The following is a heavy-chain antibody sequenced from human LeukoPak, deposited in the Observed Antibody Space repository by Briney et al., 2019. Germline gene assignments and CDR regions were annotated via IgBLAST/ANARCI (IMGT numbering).Heavy chain of an antibody. CDR1: GYTFTSYD. CDR2: MNPNSGNT. D-gene: IGHD1-26*01. V-gene: IGHV1-8*01. Sequence: ASVKVSCKASGYTFTSYDINWVRQATGQGLEWMGWMNPNSGNTGYAQKFQGRVTMTRNTSISTAYMELSSLRSEDTAVYYCARVSGAVGATDFDYWGQGTLVTVSS. J-gene: IGHJ4*02. CDR3: ARVSGAVGATDFDY.